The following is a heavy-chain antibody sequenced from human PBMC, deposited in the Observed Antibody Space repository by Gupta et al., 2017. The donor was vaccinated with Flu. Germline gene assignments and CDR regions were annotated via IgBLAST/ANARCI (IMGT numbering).Heavy chain of an antibody. D-gene: IGHD6-13*01. CDR2: ISPFNGKT. CDR3: ARAGRYGSQNDAFDA. Sequence: VKKPGASVKISCKTSGYTFTAFGLTWVRQAPGQGLEWMGWISPFNGKTRDAEKFQGRILMTSDTSTNTAYLEVRSLTSDDTAVYFCARAGRYGSQNDAFDAWGQGTMVVVSS. J-gene: IGHJ3*01. CDR1: GYTFTAFG. V-gene: IGHV1-18*04.